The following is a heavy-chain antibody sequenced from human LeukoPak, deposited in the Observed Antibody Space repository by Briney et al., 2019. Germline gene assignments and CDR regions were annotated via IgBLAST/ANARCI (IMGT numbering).Heavy chain of an antibody. Sequence: ASVKVSCKASGYTFTGYYMHWVRQAPGQGLEWMGGIIPIFGTANYAQKFQGRVTITADESTSTAYMELSSLRSEDTAVYYCAKPGVTWAFDYWGQGTLVTVSS. CDR1: GYTFTGYY. V-gene: IGHV1-69*13. CDR3: AKPGVTWAFDY. D-gene: IGHD5-18*01. CDR2: IIPIFGTA. J-gene: IGHJ4*02.